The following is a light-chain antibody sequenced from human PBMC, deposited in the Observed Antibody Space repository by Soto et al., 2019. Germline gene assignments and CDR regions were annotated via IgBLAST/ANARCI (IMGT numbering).Light chain of an antibody. V-gene: IGLV2-11*01. J-gene: IGLJ1*01. CDR2: DVS. CDR3: CSYAGSYTYV. CDR1: SSDVGVYDY. Sequence: QSVLTQPRSVSGSPGQSVTISCTGTSSDVGVYDYVSWYQQHPGKAPRVLIFDVSERPSGVPDRFSGSKSGDTASLTISALQAEDEADYYCCSYAGSYTYVFGSGTKVTVL.